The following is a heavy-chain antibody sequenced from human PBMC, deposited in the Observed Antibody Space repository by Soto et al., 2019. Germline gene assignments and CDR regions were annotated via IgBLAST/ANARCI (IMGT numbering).Heavy chain of an antibody. V-gene: IGHV4-39*01. Sequence: SVTLSLTCSVSGGSINNTNYSWVWIRQPPGKGLEWIGMFYYNGRTYYSESLKSRVTISVAPSKNQISLKMTSVTAADRAVYYRGRAGSRAHLREWFVPWYHGSLVAVSS. CDR2: FYYNGRT. CDR3: GRAGSRAHLREWFVP. J-gene: IGHJ5*02. D-gene: IGHD3-10*01. CDR1: GGSINNTNYS.